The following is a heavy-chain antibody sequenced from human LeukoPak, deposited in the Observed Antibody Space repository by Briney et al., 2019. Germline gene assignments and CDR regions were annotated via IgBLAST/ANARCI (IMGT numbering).Heavy chain of an antibody. Sequence: PGGSLRLSCAASGFTFSNFGMHWVRQAPGKGLVWVSRINSGGSSTNYADSVKGRFTISRDNAKNTLYLQMNSLRAEDTAVYYCASTLSSSPHWGRGTLVTVSS. CDR3: ASTLSSSPH. D-gene: IGHD6-6*01. CDR1: GFTFSNFG. J-gene: IGHJ4*02. V-gene: IGHV3-74*01. CDR2: INSGGSST.